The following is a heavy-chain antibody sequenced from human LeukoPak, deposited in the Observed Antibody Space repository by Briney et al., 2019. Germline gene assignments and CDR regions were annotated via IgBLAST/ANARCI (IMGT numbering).Heavy chain of an antibody. Sequence: GESLKISCKGSGYSFTSYWIGWVRQMPGKGLEWMGIIYPGDSDTRYSPSFQGQVTISADKSISTAYLQWSSLKASDTAMYYCARGEAYCGGDCYPYYFDYWGQGTLVTVSS. CDR1: GYSFTSYW. J-gene: IGHJ4*02. V-gene: IGHV5-51*01. D-gene: IGHD2-21*02. CDR3: ARGEAYCGGDCYPYYFDY. CDR2: IYPGDSDT.